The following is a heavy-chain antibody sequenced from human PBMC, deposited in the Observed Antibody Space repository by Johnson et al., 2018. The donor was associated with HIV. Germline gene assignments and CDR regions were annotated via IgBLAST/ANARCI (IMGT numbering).Heavy chain of an antibody. V-gene: IGHV3-7*01. CDR3: ARGTRLGAPSNLDAFDI. J-gene: IGHJ3*02. Sequence: VQLVESGGGVVQPGGSLRLSCAASGFTFSSYWMSWVRQAPGKGLELVANIKQDGSEQYYVDSVKGRFAISRDNAKNSLYLQMNSLRVEDTAVYYCARGTRLGAPSNLDAFDIWGQGTKVTVSS. CDR2: IKQDGSEQ. D-gene: IGHD1-7*01. CDR1: GFTFSSYW.